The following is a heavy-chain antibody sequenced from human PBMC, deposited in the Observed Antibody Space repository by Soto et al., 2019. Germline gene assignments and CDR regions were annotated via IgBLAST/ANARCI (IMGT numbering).Heavy chain of an antibody. CDR3: ARDLGYSSLRPYLEV. D-gene: IGHD4-4*01. J-gene: IGHJ6*03. CDR2: IYSGGST. CDR1: GVTVSSHY. Sequence: GGPLRLSWAASGVTVSSHYRSWVRQAPGKGLEWVSVIYSGGSTYYADSVKGRFTISRHNSKNTLYLQMNSLRAEDTAVYYCARDLGYSSLRPYLEVWGKGPTVTVSS. V-gene: IGHV3-53*04.